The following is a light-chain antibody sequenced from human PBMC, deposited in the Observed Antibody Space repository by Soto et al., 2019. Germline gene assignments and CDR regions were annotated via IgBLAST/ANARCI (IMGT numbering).Light chain of an antibody. CDR1: QSVSSF. V-gene: IGKV3-11*01. Sequence: EIVLTQSPATLSLSPGERATLSCRASQSVSSFLAWYQQKPGQAPRLLIYDASNRATGIPARFSGSGSGTDFTLTSSSLEPEDFALYYCQQRSSWPRTFGQGTKVEIK. CDR2: DAS. CDR3: QQRSSWPRT. J-gene: IGKJ1*01.